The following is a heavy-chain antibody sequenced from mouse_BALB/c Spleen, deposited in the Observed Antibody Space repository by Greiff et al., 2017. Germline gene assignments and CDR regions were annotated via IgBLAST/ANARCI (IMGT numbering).Heavy chain of an antibody. CDR2: IDPSDSET. V-gene: IGHV1-69*02. CDR1: GYTFTSYW. Sequence: QVQLQQPGAELVKPGAPVKLSCKASGYTFTSYWMNWVKQRPGRGLEWIGRIDPSDSETHYNQKFKDKATLTVDKSSSTAYIQLSSLTSEDSAVYYCARRGDYDGSWFAYWGQGTLVTVSA. D-gene: IGHD2-4*01. J-gene: IGHJ3*01. CDR3: ARRGDYDGSWFAY.